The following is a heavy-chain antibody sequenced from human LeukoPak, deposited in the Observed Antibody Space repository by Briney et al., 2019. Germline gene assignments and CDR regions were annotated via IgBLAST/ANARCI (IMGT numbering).Heavy chain of an antibody. D-gene: IGHD2-21*01. J-gene: IGHJ4*02. CDR2: ISTGGST. CDR3: AKYCSGGCYSGLDY. Sequence: GGSLRLSCAASGFTFSSHFMSWVRQAPGKGLEWVSTISTGGSTYYADSVKGRFTISRDNSKNTLHQQMNGLRAEDTAVYYCAKYCSGGCYSGLDYWGQGTLVTVSS. CDR1: GFTFSSHF. V-gene: IGHV3-23*01.